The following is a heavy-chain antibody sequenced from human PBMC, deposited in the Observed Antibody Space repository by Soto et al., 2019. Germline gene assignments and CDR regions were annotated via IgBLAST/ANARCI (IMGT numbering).Heavy chain of an antibody. V-gene: IGHV1-18*01. D-gene: IGHD5-12*01. CDR2: ISTYSADT. Sequence: QVHLVQSGVEVKTPGASVKVSCQASGYTFFTYDISWVRQAPGQGLEWMGWISTYSADTKYAQKFQGRVTMTTDTYTTTAYLELSSLRSDDTAVYYCARHHGPTTSENWFDPWGQGTLVTVSS. J-gene: IGHJ5*01. CDR3: ARHHGPTTSENWFDP. CDR1: GYTFFTYD.